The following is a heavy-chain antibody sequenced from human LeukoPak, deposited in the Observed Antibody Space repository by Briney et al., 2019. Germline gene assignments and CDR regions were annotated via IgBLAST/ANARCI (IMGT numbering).Heavy chain of an antibody. CDR3: ARGPYYDILTGSDY. V-gene: IGHV3-33*01. D-gene: IGHD3-9*01. J-gene: IGHJ4*02. CDR2: IWYDGSNK. Sequence: GGSLRLSCAASGFTFSSYGMHRVRQAPGKGLEWVAVIWYDGSNKYYADSVKGRFTISRDNSKNTLYLQMNSLRAEDTAVYYCARGPYYDILTGSDYWGQGTLVTVSS. CDR1: GFTFSSYG.